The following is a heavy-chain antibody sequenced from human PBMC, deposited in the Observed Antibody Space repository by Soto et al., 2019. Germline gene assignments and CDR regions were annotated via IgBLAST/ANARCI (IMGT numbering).Heavy chain of an antibody. CDR1: RSSFRPYG. Sequence: QVQLVESGGGVVQPGRSLRLSCVAPRSSFRPYGMHWVRQAPGKGLEWVAMISYDGSNQYYADSVKGRFTISRDNSKNTLFLQMNSLRNEDTAVYHCAKNRVSGAGAFDYGMDVWGQGTTVTVSS. CDR2: ISYDGSNQ. V-gene: IGHV3-30*18. CDR3: AKNRVSGAGAFDYGMDV. D-gene: IGHD3-10*01. J-gene: IGHJ6*02.